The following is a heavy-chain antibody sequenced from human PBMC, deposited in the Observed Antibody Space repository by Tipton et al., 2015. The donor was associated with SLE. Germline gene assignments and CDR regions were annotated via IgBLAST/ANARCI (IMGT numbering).Heavy chain of an antibody. J-gene: IGHJ4*02. CDR1: GGSFSGYY. CDR2: INHRGST. D-gene: IGHD2-15*01. V-gene: IGHV4-34*01. CDR3: AGCGGGSCYSY. Sequence: TLSLTCAVYGGSFSGYYWSWIRQPPGKGLEWIGEINHRGSTNYNPSLKSRVTISVDSSKKQFSLKLRSVTAADTAVYYCAGCGGGSCYSYWGRGTPVTVSS.